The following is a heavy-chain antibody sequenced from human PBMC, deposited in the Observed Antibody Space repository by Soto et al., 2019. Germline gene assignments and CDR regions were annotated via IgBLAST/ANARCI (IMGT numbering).Heavy chain of an antibody. Sequence: SETLSLTCVVSGGSFSAYYWSWIRQPPGKGLEWIGEINHSGSTNYNPSLKSRVTISVDTSKNQFSLKLSSVTAADTAVYYCARVPSDPRDYYYYMDVWGKGTTVTVSS. J-gene: IGHJ6*03. V-gene: IGHV4-34*01. CDR3: ARVPSDPRDYYYYMDV. CDR1: GGSFSAYY. CDR2: INHSGST.